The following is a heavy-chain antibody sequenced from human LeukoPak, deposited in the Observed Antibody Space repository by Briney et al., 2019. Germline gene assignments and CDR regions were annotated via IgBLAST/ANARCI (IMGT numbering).Heavy chain of an antibody. CDR2: ISAYNGNT. D-gene: IGHD6-13*01. CDR3: ARGTIAAAGSNWFDP. CDR1: GYTFTSYG. V-gene: IGHV1-18*04. J-gene: IGHJ5*02. Sequence: ASVKVSCKASGYTFTSYGTSWVRQAPGQGLDWMGWISAYNGNTNYAQKLQGRATMTTDTSTSTAYMELRSLRSDDTAVYYCARGTIAAAGSNWFDPWGQGTLVTVSS.